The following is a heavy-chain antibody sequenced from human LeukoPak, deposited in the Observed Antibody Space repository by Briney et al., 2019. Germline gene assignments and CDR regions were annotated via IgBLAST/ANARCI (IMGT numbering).Heavy chain of an antibody. V-gene: IGHV3-21*01. Sequence: ETLSLTCTVSGGSIRSSYYYWGWIRQPPGKGLEWVSSISSSKSYIYYADSVKGRFTISRDNAKNSLYLQMNSLRAEDTAVYYCARAPLGYCSGGSCYPAENWFDPWGQGTLVTVSS. CDR3: ARAPLGYCSGGSCYPAENWFDP. J-gene: IGHJ5*02. CDR2: ISSSKSYI. CDR1: GGSIRSSYYY. D-gene: IGHD2-15*01.